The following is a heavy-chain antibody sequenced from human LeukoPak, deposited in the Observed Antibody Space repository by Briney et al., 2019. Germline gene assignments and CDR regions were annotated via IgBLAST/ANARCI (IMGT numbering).Heavy chain of an antibody. J-gene: IGHJ3*02. CDR2: ISGSGGST. D-gene: IGHD4-17*01. Sequence: GGSLRLSCAASGFTFSSYAMSWVRQAPGKGLEWVSAISGSGGSTYYADSVKGRFTISRDNSKNTLYLQMNSLRAEDTAVYYCARDLGDYVGYDAFDIWGQGTMVTVSS. CDR3: ARDLGDYVGYDAFDI. CDR1: GFTFSSYA. V-gene: IGHV3-23*01.